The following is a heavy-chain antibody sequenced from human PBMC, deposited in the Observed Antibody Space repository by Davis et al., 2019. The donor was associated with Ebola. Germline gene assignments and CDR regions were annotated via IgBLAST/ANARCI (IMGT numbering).Heavy chain of an antibody. CDR2: ISYDGSNK. V-gene: IGHV3-30*03. CDR1: GFTFSSYG. D-gene: IGHD1-26*01. CDR3: ARAWEYRYSGSYV. Sequence: GGSLKISCAASGFTFSSYGMHWVRQAPGKGLEWVAVISYDGSNKYYADSVKGRFTISRDNSKNTLYLQMNSLRAEDTAVYYCARAWEYRYSGSYVWGQGTLVTVSS. J-gene: IGHJ4*02.